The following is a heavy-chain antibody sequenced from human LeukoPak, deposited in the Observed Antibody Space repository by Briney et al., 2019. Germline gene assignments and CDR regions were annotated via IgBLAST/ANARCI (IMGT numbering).Heavy chain of an antibody. J-gene: IGHJ6*02. Sequence: PSETLSLTCTVSGDSINSLDLWSWVRQAPGKGLEWVGRIKSKTDGGTTDYAAPVKGRFTISRDDSKNTLYLQMNSLKTEDTAVYYCTTDWANYYDSSGYFWEDYGMDVWGQGTTVTVSS. CDR2: IKSKTDGGTT. D-gene: IGHD3-22*01. CDR3: TTDWANYYDSSGYFWEDYGMDV. CDR1: GDSINSLDL. V-gene: IGHV3-15*07.